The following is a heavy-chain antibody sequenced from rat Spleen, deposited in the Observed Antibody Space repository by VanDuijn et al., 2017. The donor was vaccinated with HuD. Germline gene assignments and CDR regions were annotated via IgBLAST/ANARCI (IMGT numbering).Heavy chain of an antibody. D-gene: IGHD1-3*01. CDR2: ISSGGNT. V-gene: IGHV2-6*01. CDR1: GFSLTSYT. Sequence: QVQLKESGPGLVQPSQTLSLTCTVSGFSLTSYTVSWVRQPPGKGLEWIAAISSGGNTYYNLALKSRLSISRDTSKSQVFLKMNSLQTEDTAMYFCARLTIGSWGQGVMVTVSS. J-gene: IGHJ2*01. CDR3: ARLTIGS.